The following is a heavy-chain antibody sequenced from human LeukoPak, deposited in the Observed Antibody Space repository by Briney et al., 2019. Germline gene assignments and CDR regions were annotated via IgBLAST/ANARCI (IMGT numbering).Heavy chain of an antibody. Sequence: GGSLRLSCVASGFAFSRYGMHWVRQAPGKGLEWVAVISYDGSYIDYADSVKGRLTISRDNAKNTVYLEMDSLRPEDTALYYCAKATGDLRANDYWGQGTLVTVSS. J-gene: IGHJ4*02. CDR3: AKATGDLRANDY. V-gene: IGHV3-30*18. CDR2: ISYDGSYI. D-gene: IGHD3-9*01. CDR1: GFAFSRYG.